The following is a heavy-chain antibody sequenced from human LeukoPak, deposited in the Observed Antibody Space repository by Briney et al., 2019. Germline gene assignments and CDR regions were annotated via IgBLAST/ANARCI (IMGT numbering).Heavy chain of an antibody. CDR1: GYIFTSYW. CDR3: ARQISIIDGSGSYW. D-gene: IGHD3-10*01. CDR2: IDPSDSYT. V-gene: IGHV5-10-1*01. J-gene: IGHJ4*02. Sequence: GASLQISCKCSGYIFTSYWISWVRQLPGKGLEWMGRIDPSDSYTNYSPSFQGHVTISADKSISTAYLQWSSLKASDTAMYYCARQISIIDGSGSYWWGQGTLVTVSS.